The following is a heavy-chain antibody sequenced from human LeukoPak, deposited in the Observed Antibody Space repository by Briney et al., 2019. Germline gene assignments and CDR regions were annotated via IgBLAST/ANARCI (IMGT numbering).Heavy chain of an antibody. CDR3: ARGGSYAQYYFDY. CDR2: IYYSGST. D-gene: IGHD1-26*01. CDR1: GGSISSYY. V-gene: IGHV4-59*01. J-gene: IGHJ4*02. Sequence: SETLSLTCTVSGGSISSYYWSWIRQPPGKGLEWIGYIYYSGSTNYNPSLKSRVTISVDTSKNQFSLKLSSVTAADTDVYDCARGGSYAQYYFDYWGQGTLVTVSS.